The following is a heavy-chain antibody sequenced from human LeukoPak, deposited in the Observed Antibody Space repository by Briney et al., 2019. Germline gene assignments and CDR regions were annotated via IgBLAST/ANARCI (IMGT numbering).Heavy chain of an antibody. CDR1: GFSFSSXS. CDR2: IKQDGSEK. CDR3: AREDGIAVAGTGYFDY. Sequence: GGXXXLSCAASGFSFSSXSMNXVRQXPXXXXXXVAXIKQDGSEKYYVDSVKGRFTISRDNAKNSLYLQMNSLRAEDTAVYYCAREDGIAVAGTGYFDYWGQGTLVTVSS. J-gene: IGHJ4*02. D-gene: IGHD6-19*01. V-gene: IGHV3-7*01.